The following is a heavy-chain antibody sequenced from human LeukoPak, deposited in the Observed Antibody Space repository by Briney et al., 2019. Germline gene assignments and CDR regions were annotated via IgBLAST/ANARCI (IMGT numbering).Heavy chain of an antibody. CDR2: IYYSGST. V-gene: IGHV4-39*07. CDR1: GGSISSSSYY. Sequence: PETLSLTCTVSGGSISSSSYYWGWIRQPPGKGLEWIGSIYYSGSTYYNPSLKSRVTISVDTSKNQFSLKLNSVTAADTAVYYCARGGYYGSGNDFRFDPWGQGTLVTVSS. CDR3: ARGGYYGSGNDFRFDP. D-gene: IGHD3-10*01. J-gene: IGHJ5*02.